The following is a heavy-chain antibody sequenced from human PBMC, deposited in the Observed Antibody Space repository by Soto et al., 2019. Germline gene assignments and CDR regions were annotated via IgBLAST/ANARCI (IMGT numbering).Heavy chain of an antibody. CDR2: VYYTGST. CDR3: ARGRTVRNYADDSSDYFYFFDY. Sequence: PSETLSLTCTVSGDSISTFYWGWMRQSPGKELEWIDYVYYTGSTNYNPSLKSRVTISVDRSKNQFSLKLTSANAADTAVYYCARGRTVRNYADDSSDYFYFFDYWGHGTQVTVSS. D-gene: IGHD3-22*01. CDR1: GDSISTFY. V-gene: IGHV4-59*01. J-gene: IGHJ4*01.